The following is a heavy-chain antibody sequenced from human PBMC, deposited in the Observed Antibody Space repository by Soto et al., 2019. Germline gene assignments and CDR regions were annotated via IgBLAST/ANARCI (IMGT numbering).Heavy chain of an antibody. CDR2: ISTSGGNT. V-gene: IGHV3-23*01. CDR1: GFTFSNYA. J-gene: IGHJ4*02. CDR3: GEARAGRGLDF. Sequence: EVQLLESGGGLVQPGGSLRLSCAASGFTFSNYALTWVRQAPGKGLEWVSNISTSGGNTDYADSVRGRFTISRDKSKNLVSILMNSLRGEDKALYYCGEARAGRGLDFWGQGTLVTVSS. D-gene: IGHD6-19*01.